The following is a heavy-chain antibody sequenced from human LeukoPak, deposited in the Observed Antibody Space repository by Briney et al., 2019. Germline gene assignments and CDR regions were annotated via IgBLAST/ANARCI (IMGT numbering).Heavy chain of an antibody. D-gene: IGHD3-10*01. CDR1: GFTFSDYY. Sequence: GGSLRLSCAASGFTFSDYYMGWIRQAPGKGLEWVSYISSSGSTIYYADSVKGRFTISRDNAKNSLYLQMNSLRAEDTAVYYCASILLSGGYAFDIWGQGTMVTVSS. CDR2: ISSSGSTI. V-gene: IGHV3-11*04. CDR3: ASILLSGGYAFDI. J-gene: IGHJ3*02.